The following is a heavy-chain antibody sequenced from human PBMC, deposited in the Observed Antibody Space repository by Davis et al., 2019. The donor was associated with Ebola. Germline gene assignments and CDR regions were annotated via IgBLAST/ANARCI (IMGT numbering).Heavy chain of an antibody. Sequence: GESLKISCAASGFTFSSYGMHWVRQAPGKGLEWVAVISYDGSNKYYADPVKGRFTISRDNSKNTLYLQMNSLRAEDTAVYYCAKDSVAVAGDWGQGTLVTVSS. CDR2: ISYDGSNK. J-gene: IGHJ4*02. CDR1: GFTFSSYG. CDR3: AKDSVAVAGD. V-gene: IGHV3-30*18. D-gene: IGHD6-19*01.